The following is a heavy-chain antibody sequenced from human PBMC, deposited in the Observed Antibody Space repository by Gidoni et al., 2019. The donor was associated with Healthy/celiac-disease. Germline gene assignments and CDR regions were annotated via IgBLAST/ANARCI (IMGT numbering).Heavy chain of an antibody. CDR2: ISSSGSTI. J-gene: IGHJ4*02. Sequence: GGGLVKPGGSLSLSCAASGYTSSDYYMSWIRQAPGKGLEWVSYISSSGSTIYYADTVKGRFTVSRDNAKNSLYLQMNSLRAEDTAVYYCARGYYDSSGYTGSDYCGQGTLVTVSS. V-gene: IGHV3-11*01. D-gene: IGHD3-22*01. CDR3: ARGYYDSSGYTGSDY. CDR1: GYTSSDYY.